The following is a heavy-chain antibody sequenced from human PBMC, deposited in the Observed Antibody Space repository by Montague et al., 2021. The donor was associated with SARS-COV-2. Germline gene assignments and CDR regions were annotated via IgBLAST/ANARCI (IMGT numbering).Heavy chain of an antibody. Sequence: SETLSLTCTVSGGSVSSGSYYWSWIRRPPGKGLEWIGYMYYSGSTKYNPTLKSRVTISVDTSKNQFSLKLSSVTAADTAVYYCARDQTHYDFWSAYHPSAFDIWGQGTMVTVSS. J-gene: IGHJ3*02. D-gene: IGHD3-3*01. V-gene: IGHV4-61*01. CDR1: GGSVSSGSYY. CDR3: ARDQTHYDFWSAYHPSAFDI. CDR2: MYYSGST.